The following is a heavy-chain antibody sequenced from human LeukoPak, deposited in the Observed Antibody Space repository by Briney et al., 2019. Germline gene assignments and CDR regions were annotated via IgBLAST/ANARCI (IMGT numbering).Heavy chain of an antibody. CDR2: INTNTGNP. Sequence: ASVEVSCKASGYTFTSYAMNWVRQAPGQGLEWMGWINTNTGNPTYAQGFTGRFVFSLDTSVSTAYLQISSLKAEDTAVYYCAREGTEPRDYYYYYGMDVWGQGTTVTVSS. CDR3: AREGTEPRDYYYYYGMDV. CDR1: GYTFTSYA. V-gene: IGHV7-4-1*02. D-gene: IGHD1-14*01. J-gene: IGHJ6*02.